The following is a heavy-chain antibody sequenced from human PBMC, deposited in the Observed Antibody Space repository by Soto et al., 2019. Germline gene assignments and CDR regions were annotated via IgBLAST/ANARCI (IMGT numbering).Heavy chain of an antibody. CDR2: ISYDGSNK. J-gene: IGHJ6*02. CDR3: AGDEGGEWYYYGMDV. D-gene: IGHD3-10*01. CDR1: GFTFSSYA. V-gene: IGHV3-30-3*01. Sequence: QVQLVESGGGVVQPGRSLRLSCAASGFTFSSYAMHWVRQAPGKGLEWVAVISYDGSNKYYADSVKGRFTISRDNSKNTLYKQVTSLRAEDTAVYYCAGDEGGEWYYYGMDVWGQGTTVTVSS.